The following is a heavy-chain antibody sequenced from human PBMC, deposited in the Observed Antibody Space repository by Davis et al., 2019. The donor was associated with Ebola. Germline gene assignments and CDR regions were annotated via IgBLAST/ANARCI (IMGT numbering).Heavy chain of an antibody. CDR3: ARNSGWLADRQFDY. J-gene: IGHJ4*02. D-gene: IGHD6-19*01. Sequence: SETLSLTCTVSGGSISSYYWSWIRQPPGKGLEWIGYIYYSGSTNYNPSLKSRVTISVDTSKNQFSLKLSSVTAADTAVYYCARNSGWLADRQFDYWGQGTLVTVSS. CDR1: GGSISSYY. V-gene: IGHV4-59*08. CDR2: IYYSGST.